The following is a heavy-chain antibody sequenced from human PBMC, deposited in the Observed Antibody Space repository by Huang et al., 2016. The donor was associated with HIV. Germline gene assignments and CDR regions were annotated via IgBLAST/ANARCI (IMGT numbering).Heavy chain of an antibody. CDR1: GFTFSSHA. CDR2: ISNDGSNK. V-gene: IGHV3-30-3*01. Sequence: QVQLVESGGGVVQPGRSLRLSCAASGFTFSSHAMHWVRPAPGKGLEWVAVISNDGSNKYYADSVKGRFTFSRDNSKNTLYLQMNSLRAEDTAVFYCARAKDSWDAYDIWGQGTMVTVSS. CDR3: ARAKDSWDAYDI. J-gene: IGHJ3*02.